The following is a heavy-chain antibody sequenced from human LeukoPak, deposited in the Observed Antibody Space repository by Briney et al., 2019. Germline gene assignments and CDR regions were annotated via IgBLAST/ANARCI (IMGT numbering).Heavy chain of an antibody. CDR2: ISGGSSII. D-gene: IGHD1-26*01. CDR1: GFTFSTYS. Sequence: GGSLRLSCAASGFTFSTYSMNWVRQAPGKGLEWVSHISGGSSIIYYADSVKGRFTISRDNAKNSLYLQMNSLRAEDTAVYYCARWAQERHFDYWGQGILVTVSS. V-gene: IGHV3-48*01. J-gene: IGHJ4*02. CDR3: ARWAQERHFDY.